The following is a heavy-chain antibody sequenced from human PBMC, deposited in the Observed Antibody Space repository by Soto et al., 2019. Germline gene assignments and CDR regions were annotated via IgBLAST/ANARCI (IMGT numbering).Heavy chain of an antibody. CDR1: GYSFTSYW. J-gene: IGHJ6*02. Sequence: GESLKISCKGSGYSFTSYWISWVRQMPGKGLEWMGRIDPSDSYTNYSPSFQGHVTISADKSISTAYLQWSSLKASDTAMYYCARPKPYCSGGSCYPGDYYYGMDVWGQGTTVTVSS. V-gene: IGHV5-10-1*01. CDR2: IDPSDSYT. CDR3: ARPKPYCSGGSCYPGDYYYGMDV. D-gene: IGHD2-15*01.